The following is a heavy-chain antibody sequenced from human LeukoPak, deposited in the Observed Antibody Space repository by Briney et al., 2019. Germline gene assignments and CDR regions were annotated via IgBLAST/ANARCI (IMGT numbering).Heavy chain of an antibody. CDR3: ARYFDGSGYYDAFDI. D-gene: IGHD3-22*01. CDR1: GFTLSSYW. CDR2: INQDGSEK. Sequence: PGGSLRLSCTASGFTLSSYWMTWVRQAPGKGLEWVANINQDGSEKYYVDSVKGRFTISRDNAKNSLYLQMNSLRAEDTAVYHCARYFDGSGYYDAFDIWGQGTMVTVSS. J-gene: IGHJ3*02. V-gene: IGHV3-7*04.